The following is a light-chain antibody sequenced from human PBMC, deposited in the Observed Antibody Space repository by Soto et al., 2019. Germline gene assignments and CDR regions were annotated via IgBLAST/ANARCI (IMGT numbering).Light chain of an antibody. CDR2: GTS. CDR3: QQYNKWPYT. V-gene: IGKV3-15*01. J-gene: IGKJ2*01. CDR1: QRVGRN. Sequence: EIVMTQSPVALSVSPGESAALSCRASQRVGRNFAWYQQRPGQAPRVLIYGTSTRATGGPARFSGSGSGTDFTLTISSLQSEDLAVYYWQQYNKWPYTFGQGTRLEIK.